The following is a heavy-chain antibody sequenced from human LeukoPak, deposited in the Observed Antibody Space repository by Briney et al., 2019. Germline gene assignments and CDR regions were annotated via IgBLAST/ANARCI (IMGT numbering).Heavy chain of an antibody. CDR1: GFTFSSYA. Sequence: GGSLRLSCAASGFTFSSYAMHWVRQAPGKGLVWVAVISYDGSNKYYADSVKGRFTISRDNSKNTLYLQMNSLRAEDTAVYYCARDYYFDYWGQGTLVTVSS. CDR3: ARDYYFDY. CDR2: ISYDGSNK. V-gene: IGHV3-30-3*01. J-gene: IGHJ4*02.